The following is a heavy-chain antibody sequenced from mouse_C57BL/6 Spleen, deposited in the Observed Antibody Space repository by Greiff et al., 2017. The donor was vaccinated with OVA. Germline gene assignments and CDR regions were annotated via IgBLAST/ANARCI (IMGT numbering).Heavy chain of an antibody. CDR2: IYPGSGST. CDR3: AREEANSYGSHGGAMDY. CDR1: GYTFTSYW. V-gene: IGHV1-55*01. Sequence: QVQLQQPGAELVKPGASVKMSCKASGYTFTSYWITWVKQRPGQGLEWIGDIYPGSGSTNYNEKFKSKATLTVDTSSSTAYMQLSSLTSEDSAVYYCAREEANSYGSHGGAMDYWGQGTSVTVSS. D-gene: IGHD1-1*01. J-gene: IGHJ4*01.